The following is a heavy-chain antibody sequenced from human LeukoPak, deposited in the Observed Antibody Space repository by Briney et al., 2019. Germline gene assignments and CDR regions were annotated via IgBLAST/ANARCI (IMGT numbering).Heavy chain of an antibody. CDR1: GFTFSSYA. J-gene: IGHJ3*02. Sequence: GRSLRLSCAASGFTFSSYAMPWVRQAPGKGLEWVAVISYDGSNKYYAGSVKGRFTISRDNSKNTLYLQMNSLRAEDTAVYYCARVLPPHDAFDIWGQGTMVTVSS. CDR2: ISYDGSNK. V-gene: IGHV3-30-3*01. CDR3: ARVLPPHDAFDI.